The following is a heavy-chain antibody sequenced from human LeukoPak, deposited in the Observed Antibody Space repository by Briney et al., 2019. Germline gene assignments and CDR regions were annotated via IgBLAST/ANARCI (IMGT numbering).Heavy chain of an antibody. J-gene: IGHJ4*02. D-gene: IGHD1-26*01. CDR1: GYTFTGYY. CDR3: ARERIVGARADY. CDR2: INPTSFGT. Sequence: ASVKVSCKASGYTFTGYYIHSVRQAPGQGLEWMGWINPTSFGTEYEQKFQGRVTMTRDTSISTDYLELSDLRSDDTAVYYCARERIVGARADYWGQGTLVTVSS. V-gene: IGHV1-2*02.